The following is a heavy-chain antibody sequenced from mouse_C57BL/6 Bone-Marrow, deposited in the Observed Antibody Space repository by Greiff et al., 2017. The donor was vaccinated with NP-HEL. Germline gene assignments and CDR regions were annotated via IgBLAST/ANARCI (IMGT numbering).Heavy chain of an antibody. CDR1: GYTFTGYW. CDR3: ARSLNYCGSSPAWFAY. CDR2: ILPGSGST. D-gene: IGHD1-1*01. Sequence: QVQLQQSGAELMKPGASVKLSCKATGYTFTGYWIEWVKQRPGHGLEWIGEILPGSGSTNYNEKFKGKATFTADTSSNTAYMQLSSLTTEDSAIYYCARSLNYCGSSPAWFAYWGQGTLVTVSA. J-gene: IGHJ3*01. V-gene: IGHV1-9*01.